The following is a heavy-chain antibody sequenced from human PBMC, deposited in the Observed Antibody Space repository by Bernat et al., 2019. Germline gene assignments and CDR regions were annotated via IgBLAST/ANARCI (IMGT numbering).Heavy chain of an antibody. CDR2: ISGSGDST. CDR3: AKSYSSVWSTFDY. Sequence: EVQLLESGGGLVQPGGSLRLSCAASGFTFSSFAMNWVRQAPGKGLEWVSAISGSGDSTYVADSVKGRFTISRDNSKNTLYLQMNSLRADDTAVYYCAKSYSSVWSTFDYWGQGALVTVSS. V-gene: IGHV3-23*01. CDR1: GFTFSSFA. D-gene: IGHD6-19*01. J-gene: IGHJ4*02.